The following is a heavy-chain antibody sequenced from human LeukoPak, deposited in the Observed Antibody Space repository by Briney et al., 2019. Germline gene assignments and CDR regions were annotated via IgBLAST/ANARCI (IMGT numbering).Heavy chain of an antibody. V-gene: IGHV7-4-1*02. CDR3: ARGSPRYYDSSGYPFDY. Sequence: GASVKVSCKASGYAFTSYAMNWVRQAPGQGLEWMGWINTNTGNPTYAQGFTGRFVFSLDTSVSTAYLQISSLKAEDTAVYYCARGSPRYYDSSGYPFDYWGQGTLVTVSS. CDR1: GYAFTSYA. CDR2: INTNTGNP. D-gene: IGHD3-22*01. J-gene: IGHJ4*02.